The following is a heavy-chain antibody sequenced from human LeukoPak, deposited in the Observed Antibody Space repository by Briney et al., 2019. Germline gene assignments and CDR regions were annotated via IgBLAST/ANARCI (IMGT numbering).Heavy chain of an antibody. V-gene: IGHV4-30-4*01. CDR3: ARGIAAAPTPFDY. D-gene: IGHD6-13*01. CDR2: IYYSGST. CDR1: GGSISSDDYY. Sequence: SQTLSLTCTVSGGSISSDDYYWSWIRQPPGKGLEWIGYIYYSGSTYYNPSLKSRVAMSVDTSKNQFSLKLSSVTAADTAVYYCARGIAAAPTPFDYWGQGTLVTVSS. J-gene: IGHJ4*02.